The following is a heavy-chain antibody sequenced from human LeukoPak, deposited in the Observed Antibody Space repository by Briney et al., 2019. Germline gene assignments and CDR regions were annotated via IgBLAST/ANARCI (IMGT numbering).Heavy chain of an antibody. V-gene: IGHV3-9*01. Sequence: GGSLRLSCAASGFSFGDYAMHWVRQAPGKSLEWVSGIAWNSGSIGYADSVKGRFTISRDNAKKSLYLQMNSLRPEDTALYYCAGIEAPYGFDPWGQGTLVNVSS. CDR2: IAWNSGSI. CDR1: GFSFGDYA. CDR3: AGIEAPYGFDP. J-gene: IGHJ5*02. D-gene: IGHD6-13*01.